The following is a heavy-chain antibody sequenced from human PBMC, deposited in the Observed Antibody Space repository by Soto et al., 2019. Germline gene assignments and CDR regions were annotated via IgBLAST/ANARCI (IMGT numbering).Heavy chain of an antibody. CDR1: GYTFSLYE. Sequence: QGQLVQSGTEVQKPGASVNISCKASGYTFSLYEIHWVRQAPGQSLEWMGHIKPGNGETTLSQKFQGRVTITRDTSASTVYMEVSSLTSEDTAGYYCARDHYDFWCGYNFDSWGQGTLLTVSS. CDR2: IKPGNGET. V-gene: IGHV1-3*01. CDR3: ARDHYDFWCGYNFDS. D-gene: IGHD3-3*01. J-gene: IGHJ4*02.